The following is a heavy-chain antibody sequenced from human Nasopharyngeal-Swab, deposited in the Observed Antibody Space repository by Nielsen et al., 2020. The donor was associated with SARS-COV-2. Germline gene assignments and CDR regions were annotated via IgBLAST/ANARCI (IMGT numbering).Heavy chain of an antibody. CDR1: GFTFRDYG. CDR2: IKQDGSEK. D-gene: IGHD3-10*01. J-gene: IGHJ4*02. V-gene: IGHV3-7*01. CDR3: ARVGGRTSPMGS. Sequence: GGSLRLYCVASGFTFRDYGMSWVRQAPAKGLEWVASIKQDGSEKNYVDAVKGRFTISRDNAKNSLFLQMDSLRTEDTAFYYCARVGGRTSPMGSWGQGTLVTVSS.